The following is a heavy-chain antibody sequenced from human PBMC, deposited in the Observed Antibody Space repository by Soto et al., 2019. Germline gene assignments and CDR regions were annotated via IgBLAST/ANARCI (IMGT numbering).Heavy chain of an antibody. CDR3: ARGSGSYSDYYYYGMDV. J-gene: IGHJ6*02. CDR2: IYPGDSDT. V-gene: IGHV5-51*01. Sequence: RGESLKISCKGSGYSFTSYWIGWVRQMPGKGLEWMGIIYPGDSDTRYSPSFQGQVTISADKSISTAYLQWSSLKASDTAMYYCARGSGSYSDYYYYGMDVWGQGTTVTVS. D-gene: IGHD1-26*01. CDR1: GYSFTSYW.